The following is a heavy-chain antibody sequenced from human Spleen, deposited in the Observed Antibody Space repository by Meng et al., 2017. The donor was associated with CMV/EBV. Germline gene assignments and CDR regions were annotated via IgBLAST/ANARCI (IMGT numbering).Heavy chain of an antibody. D-gene: IGHD3-16*02. CDR2: ISFDGGDK. J-gene: IGHJ2*01. V-gene: IGHV3-30*04. CDR1: MYA. Sequence: MYAMHSVRQAPSRGLEWVAVISFDGGDKYYADSVEGRFTISRDNSKNMVNLQMNRLRGEDTAVYYCARVDYSYTSCYLPTHWYFDLWGRGSLVTVSS. CDR3: ARVDYSYTSCYLPTHWYFDL.